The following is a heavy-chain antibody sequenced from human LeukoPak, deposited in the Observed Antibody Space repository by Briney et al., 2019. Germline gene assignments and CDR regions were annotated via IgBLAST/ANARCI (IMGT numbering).Heavy chain of an antibody. Sequence: GGSLRLSCAASGFTFSSYGMHWVRQAPGKGLEWVAFIRDDGSNKYYADSVRGRFTISRDNSKNTLYLQMNSLRAEDTAVYYCAKGLLRFLEWSGFDPWGQGTLVTVSS. CDR3: AKGLLRFLEWSGFDP. J-gene: IGHJ5*02. V-gene: IGHV3-30*02. D-gene: IGHD3-3*01. CDR2: IRDDGSNK. CDR1: GFTFSSYG.